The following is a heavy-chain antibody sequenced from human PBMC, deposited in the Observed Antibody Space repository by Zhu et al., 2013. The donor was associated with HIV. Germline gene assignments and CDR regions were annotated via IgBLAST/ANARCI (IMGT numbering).Heavy chain of an antibody. CDR3: TSVLRYSKYYFDY. CDR1: GGSISSSSYY. J-gene: IGHJ4*02. Sequence: QVQLQESGPGLVKPSETLSLTCTVSGGSISSSSYYWGWIRQPPGKGLEWIGSIYYSGSTYYNPSLKSRVTISVDTSKNQFSLKLSSVTAADTAVYYCTSVLRYSKYYFDYWGQGTLVTVSS. D-gene: IGHD3-9*01. CDR2: IYYSGST. V-gene: IGHV4-39*07.